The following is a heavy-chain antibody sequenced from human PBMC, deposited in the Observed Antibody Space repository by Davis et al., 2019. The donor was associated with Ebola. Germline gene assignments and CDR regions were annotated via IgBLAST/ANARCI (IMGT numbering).Heavy chain of an antibody. J-gene: IGHJ4*02. V-gene: IGHV3-48*03. Sequence: GGSLRLSCAASGFSFSSYEMNWVRQVPGKGLQWIAYISGSGGTKYYAVSVRGRFTISRDNAKNSLYLQMNSLSPDDTAVYYCAREADSGGFRFDYWGRGILVTVSS. D-gene: IGHD5-12*01. CDR1: GFSFSSYE. CDR3: AREADSGGFRFDY. CDR2: ISGSGGTK.